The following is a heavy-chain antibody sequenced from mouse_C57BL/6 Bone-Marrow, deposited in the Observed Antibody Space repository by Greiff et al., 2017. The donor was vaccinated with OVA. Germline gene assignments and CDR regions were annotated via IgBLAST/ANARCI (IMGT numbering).Heavy chain of an antibody. V-gene: IGHV1-64*01. CDR1: GYTFTSYW. Sequence: QVQLQQPGAELVKPGASVKLSCKASGYTFTSYWMHWVKQRPGQGLEWIGMIHPNSGSTKYNEKFKSKATLTVDKSSSTAYMQLSSLTSEDSAVYYCARSWATISFACWGQGTLVTVAA. D-gene: IGHD2-1*01. CDR2: IHPNSGST. CDR3: ARSWATISFAC. J-gene: IGHJ3*01.